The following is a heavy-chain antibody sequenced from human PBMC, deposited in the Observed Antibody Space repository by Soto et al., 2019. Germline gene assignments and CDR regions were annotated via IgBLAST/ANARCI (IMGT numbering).Heavy chain of an antibody. Sequence: QVRLQKSGPKLVRPSQTLSLTCSVSGVSINRGNYYWSWIRQSPGRGLEWIGSIYYNGDTNYNPSLGSRVTMSVDTSKYQFFLDLQSVVAADTADYFCAREGRDFVQVSYYCGQGTLITVSS. CDR3: AREGRDFVQVSYY. CDR1: GVSINRGNYY. CDR2: IYYNGDT. V-gene: IGHV4-30-4*01. D-gene: IGHD3-3*01. J-gene: IGHJ4*02.